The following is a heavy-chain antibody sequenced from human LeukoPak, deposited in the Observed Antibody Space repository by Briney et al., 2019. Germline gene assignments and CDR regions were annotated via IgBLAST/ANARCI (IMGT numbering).Heavy chain of an antibody. Sequence: GGSLRLSCAASGFTFSNYAMHWVRQAPGKGLEWVAVTSYDGSNKYYADSVKGRFTISRDNSKNTLYLQMNSLRAEDTAVYYCARGPGYYDSSGYYSEGHNWFDPWGQGTLVTVSS. D-gene: IGHD3-22*01. CDR1: GFTFSNYA. CDR3: ARGPGYYDSSGYYSEGHNWFDP. V-gene: IGHV3-30*04. CDR2: TSYDGSNK. J-gene: IGHJ5*02.